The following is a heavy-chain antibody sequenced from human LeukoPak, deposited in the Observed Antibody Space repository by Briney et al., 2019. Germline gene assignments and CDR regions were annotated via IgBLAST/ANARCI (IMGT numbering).Heavy chain of an antibody. CDR1: GGSMSGFF. CDR2: IYYSGSST. D-gene: IGHD3-10*01. J-gene: IGHJ6*02. CDR3: ARTSRHFYGSGTNLTPWPAGMDV. Sequence: SETLSLTCTVSGGSMSGFFWTWIRQPPGREPEWIGSIYYSGSSTKYNPSLKSRVTIPVDTSKSQFSLNLTSATAADTAVSYCARTSRHFYGSGTNLTPWPAGMDVWGQGTTVTVSS. V-gene: IGHV4-59*01.